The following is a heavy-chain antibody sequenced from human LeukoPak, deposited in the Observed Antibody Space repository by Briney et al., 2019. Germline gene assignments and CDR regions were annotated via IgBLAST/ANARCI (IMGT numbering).Heavy chain of an antibody. D-gene: IGHD1-26*01. J-gene: IGHJ4*02. CDR1: GFTFSSCG. CDR2: ISYDGSNK. Sequence: GRSLRLSCAASGFTFSSCGMHWVRQAPGKGLEWVAVISYDGSNKYYADSVKGRFTISRDNSKNTLYLQMNSLRAEDTAVYYCAKDGVSKVGATPEYFDYWGQGTLVTVSS. V-gene: IGHV3-30*18. CDR3: AKDGVSKVGATPEYFDY.